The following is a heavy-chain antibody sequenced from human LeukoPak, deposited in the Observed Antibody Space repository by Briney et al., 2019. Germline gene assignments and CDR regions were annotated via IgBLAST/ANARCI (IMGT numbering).Heavy chain of an antibody. V-gene: IGHV1-8*01. J-gene: IGHJ4*02. CDR1: GYTFTSYD. CDR2: MNPKSGNT. D-gene: IGHD5-12*01. CDR3: ARGSTVDTVATPLKY. Sequence: ASVKVSRKASGYTFTSYDINWVRQATGQGLEWMGWMNPKSGNTGYAQKFQGRVTMTRSTSVSTAYMELSSLRSEDTAVYYCARGSTVDTVATPLKYRGQGTLVTVSS.